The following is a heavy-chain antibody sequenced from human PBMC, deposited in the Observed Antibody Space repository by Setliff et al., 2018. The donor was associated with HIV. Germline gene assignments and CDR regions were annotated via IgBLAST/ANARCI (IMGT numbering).Heavy chain of an antibody. J-gene: IGHJ4*02. CDR2: ISGSSTFI. D-gene: IGHD2-15*01. Sequence: PGGSLRLSCAASEFTFSSYSMNWVRQAPGKGLEWVSSISGSSTFIYHADSVKGRFTISRDNAKNSLYLQMNSLRAEDTAVYFCARVRAGCVGCARGVYYFDYWGQGTLVTVSS. CDR1: EFTFSSYS. CDR3: ARVRAGCVGCARGVYYFDY. V-gene: IGHV3-21*01.